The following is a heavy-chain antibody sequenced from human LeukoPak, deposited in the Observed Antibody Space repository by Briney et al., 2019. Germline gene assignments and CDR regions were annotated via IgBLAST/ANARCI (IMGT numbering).Heavy chain of an antibody. CDR2: IYHSGST. D-gene: IGHD6-13*01. CDR1: GDSISSSNW. J-gene: IGHJ4*02. V-gene: IGHV4-4*02. Sequence: PSGTLSLTCAVSGDSISSSNWWSWVRPPPGKGVEWIGEIYHSGSTNYNPSLKSRVTISVDKSKNQFSLKLSSVTAADTAVYYCARVSPPIAAAGHFDYWGQGTLVTVSS. CDR3: ARVSPPIAAAGHFDY.